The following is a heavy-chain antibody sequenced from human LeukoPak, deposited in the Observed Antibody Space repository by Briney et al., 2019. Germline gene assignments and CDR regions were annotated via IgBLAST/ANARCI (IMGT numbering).Heavy chain of an antibody. D-gene: IGHD3-10*01. CDR2: IKQDGSEK. V-gene: IGHV3-7*01. CDR3: VRVDRSYNYYGPGSYEDWFDP. Sequence: GGSLRLSCAASGFTFSSYWMSWVRQAPGKGLEWVANIKQDGSEKYYVDSVKGRFTISRDNAKNSLYLQMNSLRAEDTAVYYCVRVDRSYNYYGPGSYEDWFDPWGQGTLVTVSS. CDR1: GFTFSSYW. J-gene: IGHJ5*02.